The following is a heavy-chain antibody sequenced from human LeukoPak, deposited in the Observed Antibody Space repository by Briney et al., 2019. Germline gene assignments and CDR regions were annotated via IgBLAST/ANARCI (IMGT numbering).Heavy chain of an antibody. V-gene: IGHV3-21*01. CDR1: GFSFSSYS. CDR2: ITGSSSYI. CDR3: ARDGLEGGENFDS. J-gene: IGHJ4*02. Sequence: GGSLRLSCAASGFSFSSYSMDWVRQAPGKGLEWVSSITGSSSYISYADSVKGRFTISRDNAENSLFLQMNSLRPADTPVYFCARDGLEGGENFDSWGQGTLVSVFS. D-gene: IGHD3/OR15-3a*01.